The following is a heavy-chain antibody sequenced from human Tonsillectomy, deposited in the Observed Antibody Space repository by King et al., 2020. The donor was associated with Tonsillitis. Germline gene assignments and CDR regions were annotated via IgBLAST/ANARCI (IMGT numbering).Heavy chain of an antibody. Sequence: VQLVQSGAEVKKPGASVKVSCQASGYTFTDYYMHWVRQAPGQGLEWMGWINPNSGDTNYAQKFQGRVTMTRDTSITTAYIELSSLTSDDTAVYYCARDLLEAVAVYFFADWGQGTLVTVSS. CDR2: INPNSGDT. V-gene: IGHV1-2*02. J-gene: IGHJ4*02. D-gene: IGHD6-19*01. CDR1: GYTFTDYY. CDR3: ARDLLEAVAVYFFAD.